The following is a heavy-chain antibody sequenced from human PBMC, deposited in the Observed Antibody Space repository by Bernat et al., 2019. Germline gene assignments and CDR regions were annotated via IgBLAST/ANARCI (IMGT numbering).Heavy chain of an antibody. CDR1: GFTFSSYA. D-gene: IGHD2-15*01. J-gene: IGHJ4*02. Sequence: EVQLVESGGGLVQPGGSQRLSCAASGFTFSSYAMSWVRQAPGKGLEWVSAISGSGGSTYYADSVKGRFTISRDNSKNTLYLQMNSLRAEDTAVYYCAKTLEDIVVVVAAIFDYWGQGTLVTVSS. CDR3: AKTLEDIVVVVAAIFDY. CDR2: ISGSGGST. V-gene: IGHV3-23*04.